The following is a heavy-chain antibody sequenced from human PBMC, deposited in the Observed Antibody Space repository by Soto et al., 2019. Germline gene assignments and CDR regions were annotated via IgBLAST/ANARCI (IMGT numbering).Heavy chain of an antibody. CDR3: ARGAVVASPHRYYYYYGMDV. J-gene: IGHJ6*02. D-gene: IGHD2-15*01. CDR2: MNPNSGNT. CDR1: GYTFTSYD. V-gene: IGHV1-8*01. Sequence: QVQLVQSGAEVKKPGASVKVSCKASGYTFTSYDINWVRQATGQGLEWMGWMNPNSGNTGYAQKFQGRVTMTRNTSRSTAYMELSSLRSEDTAVYYCARGAVVASPHRYYYYYGMDVWGQGTTVTVSS.